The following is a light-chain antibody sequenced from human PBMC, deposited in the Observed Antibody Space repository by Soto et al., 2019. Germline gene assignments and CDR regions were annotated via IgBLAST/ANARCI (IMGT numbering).Light chain of an antibody. CDR1: QSVSSY. Sequence: EIVLTQSPATLSLSPGERATLSCRASQSVSSYLAWYQQKPGQAPRLLIYDASNRATGIPARFSGSGSGTDFTLTISSLENEEFAVYYCQQRSNRPITFGQGTRLEIK. CDR3: QQRSNRPIT. V-gene: IGKV3-11*01. CDR2: DAS. J-gene: IGKJ5*01.